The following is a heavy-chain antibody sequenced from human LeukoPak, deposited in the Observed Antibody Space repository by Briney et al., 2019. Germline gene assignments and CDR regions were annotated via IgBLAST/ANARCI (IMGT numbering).Heavy chain of an antibody. CDR2: IYYSGST. Sequence: SETLSLTCTVSGGSVSSGSYYWSWIRQPPGKGPEWIGYIYYSGSTNYNPSLKSRGTISVDTSKNQFSLKLSSVTAADTAVYYCARDRVAAASLDYWGQGTLVTVSS. D-gene: IGHD6-13*01. CDR3: ARDRVAAASLDY. V-gene: IGHV4-61*01. J-gene: IGHJ4*02. CDR1: GGSVSSGSYY.